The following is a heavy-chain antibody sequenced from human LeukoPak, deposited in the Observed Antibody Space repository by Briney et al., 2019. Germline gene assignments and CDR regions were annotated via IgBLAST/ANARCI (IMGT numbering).Heavy chain of an antibody. CDR2: VYHTGST. Sequence: PSETLSLTCIVSGGSIRTHYWSWLPQPPGKGLEWIGYVYHTGSTKYNPSLESRITISVDTSKNQFSLNLDSLTAADTTVYDCARASFSSPGNFDYWGQGTLGAVSS. D-gene: IGHD2/OR15-2a*01. CDR3: ARASFSSPGNFDY. CDR1: GGSIRTHY. V-gene: IGHV4-59*11. J-gene: IGHJ4*02.